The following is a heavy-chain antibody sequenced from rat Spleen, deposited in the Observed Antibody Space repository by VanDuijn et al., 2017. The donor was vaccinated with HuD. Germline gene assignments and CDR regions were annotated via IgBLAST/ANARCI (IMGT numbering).Heavy chain of an antibody. CDR1: GFTFSDYY. Sequence: EVQLVESDGGFVQPGRSLKLSCAASGFTFSDYYMAWVRQAPTEGLEWVTTISYDGSSTSYRDSVKGRFTISRDNAKSTLYLQMDSLRSEDTATYYCARGGFDYWGQGAMVTVSS. CDR2: ISYDGSST. J-gene: IGHJ2*01. V-gene: IGHV5-29*01. CDR3: ARGGFDY.